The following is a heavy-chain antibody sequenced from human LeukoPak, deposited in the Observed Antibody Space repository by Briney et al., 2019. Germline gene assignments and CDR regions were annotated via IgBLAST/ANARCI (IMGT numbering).Heavy chain of an antibody. D-gene: IGHD5-18*01. V-gene: IGHV1-69*13. Sequence: GASVKVSCKASGGTFSSYAISWVRQAPGQGLEWMGGIIPIFGTANYAQKFQGRVTITADESTSTAYMELSSLRSEDTAVYYCAGDRLGGTATYWGQGTLVTVSS. CDR1: GGTFSSYA. J-gene: IGHJ4*02. CDR2: IIPIFGTA. CDR3: AGDRLGGTATY.